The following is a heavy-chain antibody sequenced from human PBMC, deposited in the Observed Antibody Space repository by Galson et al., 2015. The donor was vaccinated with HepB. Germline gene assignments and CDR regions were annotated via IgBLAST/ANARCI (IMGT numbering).Heavy chain of an antibody. CDR2: ISSSSSYI. Sequence: SLRLSCAASGFTFSSYSMNWVRQAPGKGLEWVSSISSSSSYIYYADSVKGRFTISRDNAKNSLYLQMNSLRAEDTAVYYCARTCSSTSCSPPGDYWGQGTLVTVSS. D-gene: IGHD2-2*01. J-gene: IGHJ4*02. V-gene: IGHV3-21*01. CDR1: GFTFSSYS. CDR3: ARTCSSTSCSPPGDY.